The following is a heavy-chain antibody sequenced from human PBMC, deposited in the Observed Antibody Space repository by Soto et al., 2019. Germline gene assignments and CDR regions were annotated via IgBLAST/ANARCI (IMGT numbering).Heavy chain of an antibody. J-gene: IGHJ5*02. CDR1: GFTFSSYG. Sequence: VGSLRLSCAASGFTFSSYGMHWVRQAPGKGLEWVAVIWYDGSNKYYADSVKGRFTISRDNSKNTLYLQMNSLRAEDTAVYYCASASYSSSWYFVDPWGQGTLVTVSS. CDR3: ASASYSSSWYFVDP. V-gene: IGHV3-33*01. CDR2: IWYDGSNK. D-gene: IGHD6-13*01.